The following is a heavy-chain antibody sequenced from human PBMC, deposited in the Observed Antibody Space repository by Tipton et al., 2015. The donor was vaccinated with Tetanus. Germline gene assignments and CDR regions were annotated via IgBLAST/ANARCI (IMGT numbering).Heavy chain of an antibody. D-gene: IGHD4-17*01. J-gene: IGHJ4*02. Sequence: TLSLTCSVSGASISSGGYFWNWIRHRPGKGLEWIGYIYYSGSTFYNPSLKSRVTISVDTSKDQFSLKLTSVTAADTAVYYCARDERYGDYAYWGQGALVTVSS. CDR1: GASISSGGYF. CDR3: ARDERYGDYAY. CDR2: IYYSGST. V-gene: IGHV4-31*03.